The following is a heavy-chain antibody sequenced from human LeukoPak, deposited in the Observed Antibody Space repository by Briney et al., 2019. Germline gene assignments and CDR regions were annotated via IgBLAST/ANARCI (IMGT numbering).Heavy chain of an antibody. J-gene: IGHJ4*02. V-gene: IGHV3-30*02. D-gene: IGHD3-3*01. CDR1: GFTFSSYG. CDR3: AKDPETPDGITIFGVGIDY. Sequence: GGSLRLSCAASGFTFSSYGMHWVRQAPGKGLEWVAFIRYDGSNKYYADSVKGRFTISRDNSKNTLYLQMNSLRAEDTAVYYCAKDPETPDGITIFGVGIDYWGQGTLVTVSS. CDR2: IRYDGSNK.